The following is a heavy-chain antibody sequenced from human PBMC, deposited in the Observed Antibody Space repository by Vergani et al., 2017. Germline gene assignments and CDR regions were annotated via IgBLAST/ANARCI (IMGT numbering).Heavy chain of an antibody. CDR3: AKRKGKYSSSWYGGFDY. CDR2: MNPNSGNT. J-gene: IGHJ4*02. V-gene: IGHV1-8*01. Sequence: QVQLVQSGAEVKKPGASVKVSCKASGYTFTSYDINWVRQATGQGLEWMGWMNPNSGNTGYAQKFQGRVTMTRNTSISTAYMELSSLRSEDTAVYYCAKRKGKYSSSWYGGFDYWGQGTLVTVSS. CDR1: GYTFTSYD. D-gene: IGHD6-13*01.